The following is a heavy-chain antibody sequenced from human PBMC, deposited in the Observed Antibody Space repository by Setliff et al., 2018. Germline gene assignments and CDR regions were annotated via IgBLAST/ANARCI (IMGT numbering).Heavy chain of an antibody. J-gene: IGHJ4*02. CDR1: GASIRNFY. CDR2: VHFTGST. CDR3: ARGRAGHSGH. Sequence: SETLSLPCNVSGASIRNFYWTWIRQPPGKGLEWIGYVHFTGSTNYNPSLKSRVNMSVDVSKSQFSLRVSSVTAADTAVYYCARGRAGHSGHWGEGSLVTVSS. V-gene: IGHV4-59*01. D-gene: IGHD6-19*01.